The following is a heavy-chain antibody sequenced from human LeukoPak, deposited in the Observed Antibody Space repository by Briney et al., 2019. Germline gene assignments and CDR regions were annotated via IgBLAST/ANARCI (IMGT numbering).Heavy chain of an antibody. Sequence: GGSLRLSCAASGFTFSSYGMHWVRQAPGKGLEWVAFIRYDGSNKYYADPVKGRFTISRDNSKNTLNLQMNSLRAEDTAVYYCARRYRWELFVFGYAFDIWGQGTMVTVSS. D-gene: IGHD1-26*01. CDR1: GFTFSSYG. CDR2: IRYDGSNK. J-gene: IGHJ3*02. V-gene: IGHV3-30*02. CDR3: ARRYRWELFVFGYAFDI.